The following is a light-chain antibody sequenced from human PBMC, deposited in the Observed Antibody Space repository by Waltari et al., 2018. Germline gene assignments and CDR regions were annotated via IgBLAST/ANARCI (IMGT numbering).Light chain of an antibody. CDR3: ASYAGTNPYV. V-gene: IGLV2-14*03. J-gene: IGLJ1*01. Sequence: QSTLTQPASVSGSPGQSITISCTGSSRDIGDYNSVSWFQQHPDKVPKLLIYEVLTRPSGVSARFSGSKSGTTAFLTISGLQTDDEASYYCASYAGTNPYVFGTGT. CDR1: SRDIGDYNS. CDR2: EVL.